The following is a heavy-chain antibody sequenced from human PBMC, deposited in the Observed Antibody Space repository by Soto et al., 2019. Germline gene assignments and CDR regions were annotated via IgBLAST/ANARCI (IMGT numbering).Heavy chain of an antibody. J-gene: IGHJ3*02. D-gene: IGHD2-2*01. V-gene: IGHV4-31*03. CDR2: IYYSGST. CDR1: GGSISSGGYY. Sequence: QVQLQESGPGLVKPSQTLSLTCTVSGGSISSGGYYWSWIRQHPGKGLEWIGYIYYSGSTYYNPSPKSRVNISVDTYKNQFSLKLSSVTAADTAVYYCARDVPGDPDAFDIWGQGTMVTVSS. CDR3: ARDVPGDPDAFDI.